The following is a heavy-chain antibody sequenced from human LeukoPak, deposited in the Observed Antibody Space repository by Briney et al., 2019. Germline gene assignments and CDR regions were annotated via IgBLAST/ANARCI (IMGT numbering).Heavy chain of an antibody. Sequence: ASVRVSCKASGYTFTGYYKHWVRQAPGQGLEWMGWINPNSGGTNYAQKFQGRVTMTRDTSISTAYMELSRLRSDDTAVYYCARSGSGYYYPPYDYWGQGTLVTVSS. CDR2: INPNSGGT. J-gene: IGHJ4*02. CDR3: ARSGSGYYYPPYDY. D-gene: IGHD3-22*01. CDR1: GYTFTGYY. V-gene: IGHV1-2*02.